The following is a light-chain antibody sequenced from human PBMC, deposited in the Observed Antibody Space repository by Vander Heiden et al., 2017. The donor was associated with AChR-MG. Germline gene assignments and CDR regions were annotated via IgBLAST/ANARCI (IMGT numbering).Light chain of an antibody. Sequence: DIQMTQSPSTLSASVGDRVAITCRASQSISSWLAWYQQKPGKAPNLLIYKASSLQTGVPSRFSGSGSGTEFTLTISSLQPDDFATYYCQQYSLTWTFGQGTKVEIK. CDR3: QQYSLTWT. CDR1: QSISSW. CDR2: KAS. V-gene: IGKV1-5*03. J-gene: IGKJ1*01.